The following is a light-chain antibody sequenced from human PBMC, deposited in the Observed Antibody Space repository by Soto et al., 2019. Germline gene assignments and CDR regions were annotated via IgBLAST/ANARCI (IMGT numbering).Light chain of an antibody. CDR1: SSDVGGYNY. CDR2: EVS. V-gene: IGLV2-14*01. CDR3: SSYTSSSTLV. Sequence: ALTQPASVSGSPGQSITISCTGTSSDVGGYNYVSWYQQHPGKAPKLMIYEVSNRPSGVSNRFSGSKSGNTASLTISGLQAEDEADYYCSSYTSSSTLVFGTGTKVTDL. J-gene: IGLJ1*01.